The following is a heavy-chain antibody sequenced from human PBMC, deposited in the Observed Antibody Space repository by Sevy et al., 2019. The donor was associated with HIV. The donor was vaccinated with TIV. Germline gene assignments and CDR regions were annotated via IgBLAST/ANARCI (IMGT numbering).Heavy chain of an antibody. Sequence: SLKISCTSSGFTFGDYAMSWFRQAPGKGLEWVAFIRRNSHEPYGGTTEYAASVKGRFTISRDDSKSIAYLQMNSLKTEDTAVYYCTRALATADTPEYYFDYWGQGILVTVSS. V-gene: IGHV3-49*03. CDR1: GFTFGDYA. CDR2: IRRNSHEPYGGTT. CDR3: TRALATADTPEYYFDY. D-gene: IGHD5-12*01. J-gene: IGHJ4*02.